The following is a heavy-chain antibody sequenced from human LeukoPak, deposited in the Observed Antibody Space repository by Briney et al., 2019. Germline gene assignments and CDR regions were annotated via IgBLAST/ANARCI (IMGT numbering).Heavy chain of an antibody. CDR2: INPSGGST. CDR3: ARVRQWLVNQYYFDY. D-gene: IGHD6-19*01. CDR1: GYTFTSYY. V-gene: IGHV1-46*01. J-gene: IGHJ4*02. Sequence: ASVKVSCKASGYTFTSYYMHWVRQAPGQGLEWMGIINPSGGSTNYARKFQGRVTMTRDMSTSTVYMELSSLRSEDTAVYYCARVRQWLVNQYYFDYWGQATLVTVSS.